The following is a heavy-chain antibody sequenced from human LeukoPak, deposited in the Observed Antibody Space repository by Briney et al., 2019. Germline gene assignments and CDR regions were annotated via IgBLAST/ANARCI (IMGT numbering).Heavy chain of an antibody. Sequence: SETLSLTCTVSGGSISSYYWSWIRQPPGKGLEWIGSIYHSGSTYYNPSLKSRVTISVDTSKNQFSLKLSSVTAADTAVYYCARLDYYGSGSLWGQGTLVTVSS. CDR3: ARLDYYGSGSL. CDR1: GGSISSYY. V-gene: IGHV4-59*08. CDR2: IYHSGST. J-gene: IGHJ4*02. D-gene: IGHD3-10*01.